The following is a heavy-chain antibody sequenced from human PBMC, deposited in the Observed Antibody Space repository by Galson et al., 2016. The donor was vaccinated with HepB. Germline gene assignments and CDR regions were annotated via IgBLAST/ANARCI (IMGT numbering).Heavy chain of an antibody. CDR1: GFTFSNAW. D-gene: IGHD2-21*02. CDR2: IKSMTDGGTA. CDR3: TTGPNCVGDCYSARHDH. V-gene: IGHV3-15*01. Sequence: SLRLSCAVSGFTFSNAWMSWVRQAPGKGLEWVGRIKSMTDGGTADYAAPVKGRFTISRDESKNTLYLQMNSLKIEDTAVYYCTTGPNCVGDCYSARHDHWGQGTLVTVSS. J-gene: IGHJ4*02.